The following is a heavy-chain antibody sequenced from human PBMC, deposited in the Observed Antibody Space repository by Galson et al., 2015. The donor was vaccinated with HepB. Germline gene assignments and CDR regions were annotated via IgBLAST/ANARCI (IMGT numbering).Heavy chain of an antibody. CDR2: ISSSSDNSI. J-gene: IGHJ4*02. D-gene: IGHD3-10*01. CDR1: GFTFSDYY. Sequence: SLRLSCAASGFTFSDYYMSWIRQAPGKGLEWISYISSSSDNSIYYADSVKGRFTISRDNAKRSLYLQMNSLRAEDTAVYYCATGVGSFDFWGQGILVTVSS. V-gene: IGHV3-11*01. CDR3: ATGVGSFDF.